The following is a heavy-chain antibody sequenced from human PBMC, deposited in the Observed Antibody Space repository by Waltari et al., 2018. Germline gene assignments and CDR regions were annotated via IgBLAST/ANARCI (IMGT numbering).Heavy chain of an antibody. D-gene: IGHD3-10*01. CDR1: GFRFDDYA. CDR2: IGWNSGAS. Sequence: EVQLVTSGGGLVQPGRSLRLACVGSGFRFDDYAMYWVRQRPGNGLGGLSGIGWNSGASGYADSVRGRFSTYRDNARKSLYLQMGRLRPEDTALYYCVKGGWGFGAFYEQHWGQGIQVTVSS. J-gene: IGHJ4*02. CDR3: VKGGWGFGAFYEQH. V-gene: IGHV3-9*01.